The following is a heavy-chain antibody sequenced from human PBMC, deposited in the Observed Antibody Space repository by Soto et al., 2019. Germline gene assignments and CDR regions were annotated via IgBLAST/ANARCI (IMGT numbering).Heavy chain of an antibody. CDR1: GLSFGNYG. CDR2: IGLSDEKK. Sequence: EVQLLESGGGLVQPGGSLRLSCAASGLSFGNYGMNWVRQAPGKGLEWVTGIGLSDEKKYYADSVKGRFTMSRDNPRNTVYLQRNSVTAEPTATNFCAKLLRTIYDMDAFKILGQGTVVSVSS. J-gene: IGHJ3*02. D-gene: IGHD3-9*01. CDR3: AKLLRTIYDMDAFKI. V-gene: IGHV3-23*01.